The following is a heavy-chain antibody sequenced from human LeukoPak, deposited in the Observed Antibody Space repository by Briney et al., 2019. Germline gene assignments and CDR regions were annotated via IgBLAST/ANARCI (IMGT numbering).Heavy chain of an antibody. D-gene: IGHD6-6*01. CDR3: ARVQDEYSSSWYFDY. CDR2: ISSSSSYI. J-gene: IGHJ4*02. Sequence: GGSLRLSCAASGFTFSSYSMNWVRQAPGRGLEWVSSISSSSSYIYYADSVKGRFTISRDNAKNSLYLQMNSLRAEDTAVYYCARVQDEYSSSWYFDYWGQGTLVTVSS. CDR1: GFTFSSYS. V-gene: IGHV3-21*01.